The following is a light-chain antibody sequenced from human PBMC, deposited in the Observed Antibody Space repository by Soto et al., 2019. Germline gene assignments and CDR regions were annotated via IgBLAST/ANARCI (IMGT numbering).Light chain of an antibody. CDR1: RSDVGGYNY. J-gene: IGLJ2*01. V-gene: IGLV2-14*01. CDR2: DVS. Sequence: QSALTQPAPVSGSPGQSITISCTGARSDVGGYNYVSWYQQHPAKAPKLMIYDVSNRPSGVSNRFSGSKSGNTASLTISGLQAEDEAEYFCSSYTTSSTDVLFGGGTKLTVL. CDR3: SSYTTSSTDVL.